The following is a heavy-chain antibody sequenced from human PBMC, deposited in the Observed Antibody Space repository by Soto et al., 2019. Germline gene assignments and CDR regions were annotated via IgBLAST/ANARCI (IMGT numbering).Heavy chain of an antibody. CDR1: GYTFTVYY. D-gene: IGHD1-26*01. CDR3: ARDLANGGGSAGCDY. Sequence: QVQLVQSGAEVKKPGASVNVSCKDSGYTFTVYYMHWVRQAHGQGLEWMGWINPTSGGTRYPQKFQGTVTMTWDPSLSRAYRALTRLRSDDTAVYYCARDLANGGGSAGCDYWGQGTLVTVSS. J-gene: IGHJ4*02. CDR2: INPTSGGT. V-gene: IGHV1-2*02.